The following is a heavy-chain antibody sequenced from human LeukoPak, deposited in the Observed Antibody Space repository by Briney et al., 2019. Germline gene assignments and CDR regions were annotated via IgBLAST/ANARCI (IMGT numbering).Heavy chain of an antibody. CDR1: GFTFSSYG. D-gene: IGHD3-10*01. J-gene: IGHJ4*02. V-gene: IGHV3-30*02. CDR2: IRYDGSNK. CDR3: AKDALWFGELRRYYFDY. Sequence: GGSLRLSCAASGFTFSSYGMYWVRQAPGKGLEWVAFIRYDGSNKYYADSVKGRFTISRDNSKNTLYLQMNSLRAEDTAVYYCAKDALWFGELRRYYFDYWGQGTLVTVSS.